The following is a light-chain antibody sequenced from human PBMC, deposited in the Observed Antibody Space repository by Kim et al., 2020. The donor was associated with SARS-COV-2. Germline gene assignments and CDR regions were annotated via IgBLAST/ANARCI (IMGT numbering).Light chain of an antibody. J-gene: IGKJ5*01. CDR3: QQYGSSLPIT. CDR1: QSVTSSS. CDR2: DAS. V-gene: IGKV3D-20*01. Sequence: EIVLTQSPATLSLSPGERATLSCGASQSVTSSSLAWYQQKPGLAPRLLIYDASSRATGIPDRFSGSGSGTDFTLTISRLAPEDFAVYYCQQYGSSLPITFGQGTRLEIK.